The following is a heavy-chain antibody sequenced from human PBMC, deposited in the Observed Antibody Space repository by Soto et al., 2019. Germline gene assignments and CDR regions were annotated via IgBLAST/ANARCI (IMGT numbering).Heavy chain of an antibody. V-gene: IGHV3-23*01. J-gene: IGHJ4*02. Sequence: EVQLLQSGGGLVQPGGSLRLSCAASGFTFSSFVMSWVRQAPGKGLEWVSAISGSGGSTYFADSVKGRFTISRDSSKNTLYLQMSSLRAEDTAVYYCAKGRPPAGNYFAYWGQGTLVTVSS. CDR3: AKGRPPAGNYFAY. CDR1: GFTFSSFV. CDR2: ISGSGGST.